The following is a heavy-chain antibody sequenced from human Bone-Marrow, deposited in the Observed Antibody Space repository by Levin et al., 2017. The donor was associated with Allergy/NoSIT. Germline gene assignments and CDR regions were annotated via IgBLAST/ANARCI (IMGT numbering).Heavy chain of an antibody. CDR2: IKQDGSEK. V-gene: IGHV3-7*01. J-gene: IGHJ6*02. CDR3: ARWANDILTGYYLYYYYYGMDV. D-gene: IGHD3-9*01. Sequence: ETLSLTCAASGFTFSSYWMSWVRQAPGKGLEWVANIKQDGSEKYYVDSVKGRFTISRDNAKNSLYLQMNSLRAEDTAVYYCARWANDILTGYYLYYYYYGMDVWGQGTTVTVSS. CDR1: GFTFSSYW.